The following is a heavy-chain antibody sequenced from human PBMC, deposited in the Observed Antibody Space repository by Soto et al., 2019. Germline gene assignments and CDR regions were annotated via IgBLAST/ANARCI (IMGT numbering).Heavy chain of an antibody. J-gene: IGHJ6*02. Sequence: GGSLRLSCVASGFTFTDYHMYWVRQAPGKGLEWVSIISNDGSNTYSAESVKGRFTMSRDNSKNTLYLQMNSPRLEDTAIYFCARDGKWATFGVLTQYGMDVWGQGTTVTVSS. CDR3: ARDGKWATFGVLTQYGMDV. D-gene: IGHD3-3*01. V-gene: IGHV3-30*03. CDR2: ISNDGSNT. CDR1: GFTFTDYH.